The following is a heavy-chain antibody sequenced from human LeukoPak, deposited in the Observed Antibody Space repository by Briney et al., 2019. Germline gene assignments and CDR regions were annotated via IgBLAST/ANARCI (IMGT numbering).Heavy chain of an antibody. V-gene: IGHV1-2*06. J-gene: IGHJ6*03. Sequence: ASVKVSCKASGYTFTDYYMHWVRQAPGQGLEWMGRIDPNSGGTNYAQKFQGRVTMTRDTSISTAYMELSRLRSDDTAVYYCAAPYCSSTSCDAYYYYYMDVWGKGTTVTVSS. CDR2: IDPNSGGT. CDR3: AAPYCSSTSCDAYYYYYMDV. D-gene: IGHD2-2*01. CDR1: GYTFTDYY.